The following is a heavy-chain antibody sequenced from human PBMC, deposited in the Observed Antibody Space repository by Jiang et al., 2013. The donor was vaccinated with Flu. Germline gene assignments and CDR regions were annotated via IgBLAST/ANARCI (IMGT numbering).Heavy chain of an antibody. CDR3: ARDGVVRGSASWFDL. Sequence: LVKPGGSLRLSCAASGFTFNDYYMSWIRQAPGRGLEWISYISSHGNTIDYADSVRGRFTVSRDNAKDAVYLQMNNLRVEDTAVYYCARDGVVRGSASWFDLWGQGTPVTVSS. D-gene: IGHD3-16*01. CDR2: ISSHGNTI. V-gene: IGHV3-11*04. J-gene: IGHJ5*02. CDR1: GFTFNDYY.